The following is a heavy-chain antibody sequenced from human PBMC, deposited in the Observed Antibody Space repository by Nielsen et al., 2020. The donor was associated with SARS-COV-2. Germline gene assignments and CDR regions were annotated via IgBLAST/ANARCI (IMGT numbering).Heavy chain of an antibody. V-gene: IGHV3-11*04. J-gene: IGHJ4*02. CDR1: GFTFSDHY. CDR2: ITNTGDE. D-gene: IGHD6-19*01. Sequence: GESLKISCAASGFTFSDHYMTWIRQTPGKGLEWISYITNTGDEYYADSVKGRFTISRDNAQSSLYLLMNKLGTEDTAVYYCASSVWLDYWGQGTRVTVSS. CDR3: ASSVWLDY.